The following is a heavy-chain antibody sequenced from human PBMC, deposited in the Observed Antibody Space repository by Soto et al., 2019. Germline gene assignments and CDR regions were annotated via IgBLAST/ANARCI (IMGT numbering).Heavy chain of an antibody. CDR2: ISYDGSNK. Sequence: GGSLRLSCAASGFTFSSYGMHWVRQAPGKGLEWVAVISYDGSNKYYADSVKGRFTISRDNSKNTLYLQMNSLRAEDTAVYYCAKDRGAVDYRNYYYMDVWGKGTTVTVSS. V-gene: IGHV3-30*18. CDR1: GFTFSSYG. D-gene: IGHD4-4*01. CDR3: AKDRGAVDYRNYYYMDV. J-gene: IGHJ6*03.